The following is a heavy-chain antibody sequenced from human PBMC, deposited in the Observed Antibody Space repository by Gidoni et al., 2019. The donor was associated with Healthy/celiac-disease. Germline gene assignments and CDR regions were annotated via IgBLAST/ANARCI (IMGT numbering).Heavy chain of an antibody. D-gene: IGHD6-13*01. Sequence: QMQLVQSGPEVKKPGTSVKVSCKASGFTFTSSAMQWVRQARGQRLEWIGWIVVGSGNTNYAQKFQERVTITRDMSTSTAYMELSSLRSEDTAVYYCAAETGYSSSRGLYYYYGMDVWGQGTTVTVSS. CDR3: AAETGYSSSRGLYYYYGMDV. V-gene: IGHV1-58*02. J-gene: IGHJ6*02. CDR2: IVVGSGNT. CDR1: GFTFTSSA.